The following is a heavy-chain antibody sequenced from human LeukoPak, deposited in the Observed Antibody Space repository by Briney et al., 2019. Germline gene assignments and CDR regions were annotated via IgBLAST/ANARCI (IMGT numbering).Heavy chain of an antibody. Sequence: PSETLSLTCTVSGGSISSSSYYWGWIRQPPGKGLEWIGEINHSGSTNYNPSLKSRVTISVDTSKNQFSLKLSSVTAADTAVYYCATPRGRRINFDYWGQGTLVTVSS. V-gene: IGHV4-39*07. J-gene: IGHJ4*02. CDR3: ATPRGRRINFDY. CDR1: GGSISSSSYY. D-gene: IGHD3-10*01. CDR2: INHSGST.